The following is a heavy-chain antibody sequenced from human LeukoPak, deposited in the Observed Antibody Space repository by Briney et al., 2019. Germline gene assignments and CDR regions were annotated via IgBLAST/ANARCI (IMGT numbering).Heavy chain of an antibody. D-gene: IGHD3-3*01. CDR1: GLTFSSYA. CDR3: ANALEGNYDFWSGYYSPDY. V-gene: IGHV3-23*01. Sequence: GGSLRLSCAASGLTFSSYAMSWVRQAPGKGLEWVSAISGSGGSTYYADSVKGRFTISRDNSKNALYLQMNSLRAEDTAVYYCANALEGNYDFWSGYYSPDYWGQGTLVTVSS. J-gene: IGHJ4*02. CDR2: ISGSGGST.